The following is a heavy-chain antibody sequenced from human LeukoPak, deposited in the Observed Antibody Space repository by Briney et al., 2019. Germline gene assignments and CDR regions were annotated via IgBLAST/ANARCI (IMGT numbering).Heavy chain of an antibody. J-gene: IGHJ5*02. D-gene: IGHD3-3*01. V-gene: IGHV1-69*05. Sequence: GASVKVSCKASGGTFSSYAISWVRQAPGQGLEWMGRIIPIFGTANYAQKFQGRVTITTDESTSTAYMELSSLRSEDTAVYYCARDLLDFWSAFDGNWFDPWGQGTLVTVSS. CDR3: ARDLLDFWSAFDGNWFDP. CDR1: GGTFSSYA. CDR2: IIPIFGTA.